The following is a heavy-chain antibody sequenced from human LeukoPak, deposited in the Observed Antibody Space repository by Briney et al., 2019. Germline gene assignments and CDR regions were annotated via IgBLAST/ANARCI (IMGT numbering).Heavy chain of an antibody. CDR1: GFTFSSYG. CDR3: ARGAGYNYPYYFNY. D-gene: IGHD5-24*01. J-gene: IGHJ4*02. CDR2: IWYDGSNK. V-gene: IGHV3-33*01. Sequence: GGSLRLSCAASGFTFSSYGMHWVRQAPGKGLEWVAVIWYDGSNKYYADSVKGRFTISRDNSKNTLYLQMNSLRAEDTAVYYCARGAGYNYPYYFNYWGQGTLVTVSS.